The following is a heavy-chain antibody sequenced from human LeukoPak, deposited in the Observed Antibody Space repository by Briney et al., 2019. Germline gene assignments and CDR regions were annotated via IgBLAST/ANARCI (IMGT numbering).Heavy chain of an antibody. Sequence: SETLSLTCTVSGGSISSYYWSWIRQPAGKGLEWIGRIYTSGSTNYNPSLKSRVTMSVDTSKNQFSLKLSSVTAADTAVYYCARDAVMVRGVVYYFDYWGQGTLVTVSS. D-gene: IGHD3-10*01. V-gene: IGHV4-4*07. CDR1: GGSISSYY. CDR2: IYTSGST. J-gene: IGHJ4*02. CDR3: ARDAVMVRGVVYYFDY.